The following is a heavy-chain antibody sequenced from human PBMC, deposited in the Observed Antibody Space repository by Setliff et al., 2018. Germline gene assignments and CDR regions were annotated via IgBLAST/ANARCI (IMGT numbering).Heavy chain of an antibody. Sequence: GASVKVSCKASGGTFSIYGISWVRQAPGQGLEWMGGIIPMFGTANYAQKFQGRVTITADKSTSTAYMELSSLTSEDTAVYYCARMSGFLYMDVWGKGTTVTVSS. V-gene: IGHV1-69*06. CDR2: IIPMFGTA. CDR1: GGTFSIYG. CDR3: ARMSGFLYMDV. D-gene: IGHD3-3*01. J-gene: IGHJ6*03.